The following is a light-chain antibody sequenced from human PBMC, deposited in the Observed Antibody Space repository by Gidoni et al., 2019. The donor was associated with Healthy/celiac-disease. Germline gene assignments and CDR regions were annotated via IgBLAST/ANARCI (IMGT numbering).Light chain of an antibody. V-gene: IGKV1-39*01. CDR1: QSISSY. J-gene: IGKJ4*01. Sequence: IQMTQSPSSLSASVGDRVTITCRASQSISSYLNWYQQKPGKAPKLLIYAASSLQSGVPSRFSGSGSGTDFTLTISSLQPEDFATYYCQQSYSTPPTTFGGXTKVEIK. CDR2: AAS. CDR3: QQSYSTPPTT.